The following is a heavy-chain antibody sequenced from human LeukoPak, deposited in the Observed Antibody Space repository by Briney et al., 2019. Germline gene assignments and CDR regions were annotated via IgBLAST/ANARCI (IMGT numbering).Heavy chain of an antibody. V-gene: IGHV1-2*06. CDR2: INPNSGGT. CDR1: GYTFTGYY. Sequence: GASVKVSCKASGYTFTGYYMHWVRQAPGQGLEWMGRINPNSGGTNYAQKFQGRVTMTRDTSISTAYMELSRLRSDDTAVYYCASSYPLQYSSSWSFDYWGQGTLVTVSS. D-gene: IGHD6-13*01. J-gene: IGHJ4*02. CDR3: ASSYPLQYSSSWSFDY.